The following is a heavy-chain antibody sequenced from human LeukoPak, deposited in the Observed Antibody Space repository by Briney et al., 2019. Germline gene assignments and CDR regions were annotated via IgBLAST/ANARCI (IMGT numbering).Heavy chain of an antibody. CDR2: IRYDGSNK. J-gene: IGHJ4*02. V-gene: IGHV3-30*02. CDR3: AIDVRSSLLLDY. CDR1: GFTFSSYG. D-gene: IGHD6-6*01. Sequence: GGSLRLSCAASGFTFSSYGMHWVRQAPGKGLEWVAFIRYDGSNKYYADSVKGRFTISRDNSKNTLYLQMNSLRAEDTAVYYCAIDVRSSLLLDYWGQGTLVTVSS.